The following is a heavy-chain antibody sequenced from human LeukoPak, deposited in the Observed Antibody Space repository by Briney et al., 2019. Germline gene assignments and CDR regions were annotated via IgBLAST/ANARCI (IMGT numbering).Heavy chain of an antibody. CDR3: ARAFYGSGFY. CDR1: GGSISSSSYY. CDR2: ISTSGST. V-gene: IGHV4-39*07. Sequence: SETLSLTCTVSGGSISSSSYYWGWIRQPPGKGLEWIGRISTSGSTNYNPSLKSRVTISVDTSKNQFSLKLSSVTATDTAVYYCARAFYGSGFYWGQGTLVTVSS. J-gene: IGHJ4*02. D-gene: IGHD3-10*01.